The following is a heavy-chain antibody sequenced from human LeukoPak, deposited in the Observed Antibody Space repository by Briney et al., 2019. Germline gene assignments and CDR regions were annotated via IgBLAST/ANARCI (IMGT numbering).Heavy chain of an antibody. Sequence: ASVKVSCKASGYTFTGYYMHWVRQAPGQGLEWMGWINPSSGGTNYAQKFQGRVTMTRDTSISTAYMELSRLRSDDTAVYYCARDTKQLVSLSFDPWGQGTLVTVSS. CDR3: ARDTKQLVSLSFDP. D-gene: IGHD6-6*01. CDR1: GYTFTGYY. J-gene: IGHJ5*02. V-gene: IGHV1-2*02. CDR2: INPSSGGT.